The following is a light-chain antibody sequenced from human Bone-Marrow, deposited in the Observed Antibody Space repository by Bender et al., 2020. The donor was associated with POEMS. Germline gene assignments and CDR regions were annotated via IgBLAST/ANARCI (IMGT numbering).Light chain of an antibody. CDR2: SDN. Sequence: QSVLTQPPSASGTPGQRVTISCSGGSSNIGSKTVNWYQQLPGMAPKLLIYSDNQRPSGVPDRISGSKSGTSASLAISGLQTEDEADYYCAAWDDSLRGPVFGGGTKLTVL. J-gene: IGLJ3*02. V-gene: IGLV1-44*01. CDR3: AAWDDSLRGPV. CDR1: SSNIGSKT.